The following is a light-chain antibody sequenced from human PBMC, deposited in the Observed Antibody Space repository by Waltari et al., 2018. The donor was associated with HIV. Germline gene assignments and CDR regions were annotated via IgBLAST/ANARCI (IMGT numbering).Light chain of an antibody. V-gene: IGLV2-14*03. Sequence: AVTPPASVSGLPGQSTTISCTGADSDFGLYNFVLWYQQHSGKPPSPILYDVDRRASGVSVRFAGSMSGNTASLTISGLRAEDEGHYYCASFTGDNTVIFGGGTEVTVL. CDR3: ASFTGDNTVI. CDR2: DVD. CDR1: DSDFGLYNF. J-gene: IGLJ2*01.